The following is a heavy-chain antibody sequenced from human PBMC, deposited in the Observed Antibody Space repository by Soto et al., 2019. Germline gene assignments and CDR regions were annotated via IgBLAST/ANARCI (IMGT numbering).Heavy chain of an antibody. D-gene: IGHD3-10*01. CDR3: ARGNALDV. V-gene: IGHV6-1*01. Sequence: SQTLSLTCAISGDSVSSDITPWNWIRQSPSRGLEWLGRTYYRSKWFHDYAVSVKSRITINPDTSKNQLSLELNSMTPEDTAVYYCARGNALDVWGQGTVVTVSS. CDR2: TYYRSKWFH. J-gene: IGHJ3*01. CDR1: GDSVSSDITP.